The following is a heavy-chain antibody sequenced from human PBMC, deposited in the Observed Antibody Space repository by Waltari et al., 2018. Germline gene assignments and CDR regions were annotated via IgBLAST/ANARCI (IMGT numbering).Heavy chain of an antibody. J-gene: IGHJ4*02. D-gene: IGHD1-20*01. Sequence: EVQLLESGGDLVQPGGSLRLSCAASGITFTNYAINWVRLAPGTGLEWVPAFTVGDDTYYPDSVKGRFTISRDTSKDTVHLQMNGLRADDTAVYYCATPFYNWDDPLHSWGQGTLVTVSS. CDR2: FTVGDDT. CDR3: ATPFYNWDDPLHS. CDR1: GITFTNYA. V-gene: IGHV3-23*01.